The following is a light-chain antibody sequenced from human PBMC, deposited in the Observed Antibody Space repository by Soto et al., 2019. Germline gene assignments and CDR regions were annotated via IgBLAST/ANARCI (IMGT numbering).Light chain of an antibody. J-gene: IGLJ1*01. CDR3: AAWDDSLSVLYV. Sequence: QSVLTQPPTASETPGQRVTISCSGSSSNIGSNYVYWYQQLPGTAPKLLIYRNNQRPSGVPDRFSGSKSGTSASLAISGLRSEDEADYYCAAWDDSLSVLYVFGTGTKVTVL. CDR1: SSNIGSNY. CDR2: RNN. V-gene: IGLV1-47*01.